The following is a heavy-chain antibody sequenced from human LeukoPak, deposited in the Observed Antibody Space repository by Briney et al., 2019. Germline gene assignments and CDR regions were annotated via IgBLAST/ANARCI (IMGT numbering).Heavy chain of an antibody. CDR2: IYASGST. D-gene: IGHD5-12*01. J-gene: IGHJ4*02. V-gene: IGHV4-61*02. CDR1: GGSISSGSYY. CDR3: ARRRGYSGYVYS. Sequence: SETLSLTCTVSGGSISSGSYYWSWIRQPAGKGLEWIGRIYASGSTNYNPSLKSRVTISVDTSKNQFSLKLSSVTAADTAVYYCARRRGYSGYVYSWGQGTLVTVSS.